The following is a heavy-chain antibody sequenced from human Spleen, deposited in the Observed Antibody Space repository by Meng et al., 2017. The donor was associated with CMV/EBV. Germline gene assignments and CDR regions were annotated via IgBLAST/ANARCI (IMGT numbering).Heavy chain of an antibody. CDR3: ARAAMSSFYYYAMDV. CDR1: GGNFNNYG. V-gene: IGHV1-69*06. CDR2: IIPNLGAA. J-gene: IGHJ6*02. Sequence: SGGNFNNYGVTWVRQAPGQGLEWMGGIIPNLGAAKYAQKFQGRVTITADKFTSTTYMELSSLRSEDTAVYYCARAAMSSFYYYAMDVWGQGTTVTVSS. D-gene: IGHD2-2*01.